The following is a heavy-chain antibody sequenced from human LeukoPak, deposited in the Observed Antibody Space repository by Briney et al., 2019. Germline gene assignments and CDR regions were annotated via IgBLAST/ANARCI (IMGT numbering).Heavy chain of an antibody. V-gene: IGHV4-30-4*01. J-gene: IGHJ4*02. CDR2: IYYSGST. Sequence: PSETLSLTCSVSGGSIGSYYWSWIRQPPGKGLEWIGYIYYSGSTYYNPSLKSRVTISVDTSKNQFSLKLSSVTAADTAVYYCASFYQAYYFDYWGQGTLVTVSS. CDR1: GGSIGSYY. D-gene: IGHD2-21*01. CDR3: ASFYQAYYFDY.